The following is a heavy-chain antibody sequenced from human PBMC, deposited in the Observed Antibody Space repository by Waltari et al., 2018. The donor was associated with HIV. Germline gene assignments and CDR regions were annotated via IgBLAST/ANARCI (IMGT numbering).Heavy chain of an antibody. Sequence: QVQLQESGPGLVKPSETLSLICTVSNYSISSYYWSWIRQPPGKGLEWIGYIYYSGRTDYTPPLESGGTISVDTSKSQLSLKLGAVTAADTAVYYCARHEAGGTRKAFDIWGQGTMVTVSS. V-gene: IGHV4-59*08. CDR3: ARHEAGGTRKAFDI. J-gene: IGHJ3*02. D-gene: IGHD1-7*01. CDR1: NYSISSYY. CDR2: IYYSGRT.